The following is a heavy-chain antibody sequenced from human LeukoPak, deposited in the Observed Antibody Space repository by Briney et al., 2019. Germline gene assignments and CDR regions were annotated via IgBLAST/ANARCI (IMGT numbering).Heavy chain of an antibody. J-gene: IGHJ3*02. CDR1: GFTFSTYA. Sequence: GGSLRLSCAASGFTFSTYAVNWVRQAPGKGLEWVSTISGSGDSTYYADSVKGRFTISRDNSKDTLYLQMSSVRVDDTAVYYCAKARDDYYDSSGYYEAFDIWGQGTMVTVSS. V-gene: IGHV3-23*01. CDR2: ISGSGDST. CDR3: AKARDDYYDSSGYYEAFDI. D-gene: IGHD3-22*01.